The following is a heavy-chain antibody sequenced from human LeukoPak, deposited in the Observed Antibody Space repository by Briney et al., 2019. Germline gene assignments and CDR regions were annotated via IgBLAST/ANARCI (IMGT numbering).Heavy chain of an antibody. CDR3: ARDRTTVTWGVGAFDI. CDR1: GYTFTGYY. CDR2: INPNSGGT. J-gene: IGHJ3*02. V-gene: IGHV1-2*04. D-gene: IGHD4-17*01. Sequence: ASVKVSCKASGYTFTGYYMHWVRQAPGRGLEWMGWINPNSGGTNYAQKFQGWVTMTRDTSISTAYMELSRLRSDDTAVYYCARDRTTVTWGVGAFDIWGQGTMVTVSS.